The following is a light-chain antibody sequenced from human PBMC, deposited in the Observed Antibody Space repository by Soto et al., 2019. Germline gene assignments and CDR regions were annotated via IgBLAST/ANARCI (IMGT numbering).Light chain of an antibody. CDR3: TQYGSSWT. CDR1: QSVSSSY. CDR2: GAS. J-gene: IGKJ1*01. V-gene: IGKV3-20*01. Sequence: ELVWTQSAGTLSLSPGERAPVSCRDSQSVSSSYLAWYQQKPGQDPRILIYGASSRATGIQDRFSGSGSGTDFTLTITRLEPEDFAVYYCTQYGSSWTGGHGTKVDIK.